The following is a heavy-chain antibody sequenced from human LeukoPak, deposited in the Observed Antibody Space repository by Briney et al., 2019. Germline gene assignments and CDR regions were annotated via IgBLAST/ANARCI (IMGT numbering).Heavy chain of an antibody. V-gene: IGHV1-69*04. D-gene: IGHD3-22*01. CDR3: ASGYYYDSSGPVDY. Sequence: GASVNESCKACGGTFSRYAMNWVGQAAAQELEWVGRIIPICGIANFAQKFQGRVTITADKSTSTAYMELSSLRSENTAVYYCASGYYYDSSGPVDYWGQGTLVTVSS. CDR2: IIPICGIA. J-gene: IGHJ4*02. CDR1: GGTFSRYA.